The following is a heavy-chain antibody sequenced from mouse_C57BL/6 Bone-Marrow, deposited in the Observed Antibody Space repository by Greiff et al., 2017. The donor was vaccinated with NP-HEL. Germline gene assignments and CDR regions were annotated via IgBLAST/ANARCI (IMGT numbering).Heavy chain of an antibody. CDR2: INPNNGGT. J-gene: IGHJ2*01. V-gene: IGHV1-26*01. CDR3: ASPIIYYGYDKNFDY. CDR1: GYTFTDYY. Sequence: VQLQQSGPELVKPGASVKISCKASGYTFTDYYMNWVKQSHGKSLEWIGDINPNNGGTSYNQKFKGKATLTVDKSSSTAYMERRSLTSEDSAVYYCASPIIYYGYDKNFDYWGQGTTLTVSS. D-gene: IGHD2-2*01.